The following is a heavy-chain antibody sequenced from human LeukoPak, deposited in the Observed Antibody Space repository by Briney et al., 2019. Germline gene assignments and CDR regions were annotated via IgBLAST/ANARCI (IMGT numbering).Heavy chain of an antibody. D-gene: IGHD3-22*01. CDR2: IYSSGNT. J-gene: IGHJ4*02. Sequence: PSETLSLTCTVSGGSTSSSGYYWVWIRQPPGKGLEWIATIYSSGNTYYNPSLKSRVTMSVDTSKNQFSLKLSPVTAADTAVYYCARQPYYSDTSGHFDYWGQGTLVTVSS. V-gene: IGHV4-39*01. CDR3: ARQPYYSDTSGHFDY. CDR1: GGSTSSSGYY.